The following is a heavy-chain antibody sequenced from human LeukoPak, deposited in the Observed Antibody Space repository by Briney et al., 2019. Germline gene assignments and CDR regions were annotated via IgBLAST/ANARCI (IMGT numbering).Heavy chain of an antibody. CDR3: TTRWSIAARRLFDY. V-gene: IGHV3-15*07. Sequence: GGSLRLSCAASGFTFSNAWMNWVRQAPGKGLEWVGRIKSKTDGGTTDYAAPVKGRFTISRDESKNTLYLQMNSLKTEDTAVYYCTTRWSIAARRLFDYWGQGTLVTVSS. CDR1: GFTFSNAW. CDR2: IKSKTDGGTT. J-gene: IGHJ4*02. D-gene: IGHD6-6*01.